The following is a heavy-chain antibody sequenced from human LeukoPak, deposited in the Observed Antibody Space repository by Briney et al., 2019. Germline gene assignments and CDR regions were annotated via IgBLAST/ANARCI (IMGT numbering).Heavy chain of an antibody. CDR2: IWYDGSNK. CDR3: AGDSTSDAFDI. J-gene: IGHJ3*02. Sequence: PGRSLRLSCAASGFTFSSYGMHWVRQAPGKGLEWVAVIWYDGSNKYYAVSVKGRFTISRDNSKNTLYLQMNSLRAEDTAVYYCAGDSTSDAFDIWGQGTMVTVSS. CDR1: GFTFSSYG. D-gene: IGHD2-2*01. V-gene: IGHV3-33*01.